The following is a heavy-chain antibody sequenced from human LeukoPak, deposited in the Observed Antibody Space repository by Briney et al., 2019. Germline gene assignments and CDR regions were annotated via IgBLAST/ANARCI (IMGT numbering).Heavy chain of an antibody. CDR1: GFTFSSYA. J-gene: IGHJ4*02. D-gene: IGHD3-16*02. CDR3: AKDSGSRAHRELSLSLEAPC. Sequence: PGGSLRLSCAASGFTFSSYAMSWVRQAPGKGLEWVSAISGSGGSTYYADSVKGRFTISRDNSKNTLYLQMNSLRAEDTALYYCAKDSGSRAHRELSLSLEAPCWGQGTLVTVSS. CDR2: ISGSGGST. V-gene: IGHV3-23*01.